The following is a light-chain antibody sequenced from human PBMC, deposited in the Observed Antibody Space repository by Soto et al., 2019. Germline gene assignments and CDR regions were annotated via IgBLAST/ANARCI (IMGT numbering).Light chain of an antibody. Sequence: IQLTQCPPSLSASVGYRVTITCRASQGISSYLAWYQQKPGKAPKLLIYAASTLQSGVPSRFSGSGSGTDFTLTISSLQPEDFATYYCQQLNSYPLTFGPGTKVDIK. J-gene: IGKJ3*01. CDR3: QQLNSYPLT. V-gene: IGKV1-9*01. CDR1: QGISSY. CDR2: AAS.